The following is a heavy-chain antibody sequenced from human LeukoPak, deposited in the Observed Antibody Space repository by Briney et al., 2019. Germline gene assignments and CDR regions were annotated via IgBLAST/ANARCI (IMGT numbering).Heavy chain of an antibody. J-gene: IGHJ4*02. D-gene: IGHD3-22*01. V-gene: IGHV4-39*07. CDR1: GGSISSNNYY. Sequence: SETLSLTCTVSGGSISSNNYYWGWIGQPPGKGLEWIASIHNSGSTFYNPSLKGRVSRSIDTSKNQFSLKLSSVTAADTAVYYCAREMYDSGGYRVSYFDYWGQGILVTVSS. CDR2: IHNSGST. CDR3: AREMYDSGGYRVSYFDY.